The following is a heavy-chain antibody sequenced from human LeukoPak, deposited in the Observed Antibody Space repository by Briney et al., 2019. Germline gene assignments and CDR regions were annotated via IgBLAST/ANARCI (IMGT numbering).Heavy chain of an antibody. Sequence: GGSLRLSCAASGFTFSNYGMQWVRQAPGKGLEWVAFLRYDGSSKYYADSVKGRFTISRDNSKNTVYVQMNSLRAEDTGVYYCAKDAAQYSYGSNIDYWCQGTLVTVSS. CDR3: AKDAAQYSYGSNIDY. D-gene: IGHD5-18*01. CDR2: LRYDGSSK. CDR1: GFTFSNYG. V-gene: IGHV3-30*02. J-gene: IGHJ4*02.